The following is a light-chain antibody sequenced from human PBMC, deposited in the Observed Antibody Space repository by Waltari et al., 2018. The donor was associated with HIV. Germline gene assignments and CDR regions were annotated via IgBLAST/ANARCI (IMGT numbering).Light chain of an antibody. CDR3: ATWDDRLSAWL. CDR1: SSNIGANF. Sequence: QSQLTQPPSISGAPGQRVALSCSGTSSNIGANFVYSYQQFPGMAPRLLIYRNDQRPSGIPDRVSSSKSGTSASLAISGLRAEDEADCYCATWDDRLSAWLFGGGTKLTVL. CDR2: RND. J-gene: IGLJ2*01. V-gene: IGLV1-47*01.